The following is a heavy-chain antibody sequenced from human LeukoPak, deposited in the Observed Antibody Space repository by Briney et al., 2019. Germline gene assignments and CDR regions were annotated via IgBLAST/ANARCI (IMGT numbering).Heavy chain of an antibody. J-gene: IGHJ4*02. CDR2: ISSSGGST. Sequence: PGGSLRLSCAASGFTFSSYAMNWVRQAPGKGLEWVSTISSSGGSTYYFVKGRFTISRDNSKNTLYLQMNSLRAEDTAVYYCAKGYCSSTSCKESFFDYWGRGTLVTVSS. V-gene: IGHV3-23*01. D-gene: IGHD2-2*01. CDR1: GFTFSSYA. CDR3: AKGYCSSTSCKESFFDY.